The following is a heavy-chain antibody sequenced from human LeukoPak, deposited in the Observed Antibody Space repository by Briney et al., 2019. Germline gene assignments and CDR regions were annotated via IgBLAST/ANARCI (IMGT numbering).Heavy chain of an antibody. D-gene: IGHD3-16*01. V-gene: IGHV3-23*01. Sequence: GGSLRLSCAASGFTFSNYAMSWVRQAPGQGLDWVSAISDSGVTAYYADSVKGRFTISRDNSKSTLYLQMNSLRAEDTAVYYCTNLNAPYWGNFDYWGQGTLVTVSS. J-gene: IGHJ4*02. CDR3: TNLNAPYWGNFDY. CDR1: GFTFSNYA. CDR2: ISDSGVTA.